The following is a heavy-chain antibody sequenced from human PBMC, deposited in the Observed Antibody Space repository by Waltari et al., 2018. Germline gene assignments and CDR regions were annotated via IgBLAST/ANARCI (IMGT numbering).Heavy chain of an antibody. D-gene: IGHD6-13*01. J-gene: IGHJ4*02. CDR1: GFTFSSYP. Sequence: EVQLLESGGGLVQPGGSLRLSCAASGFTFSSYPLTWVRQAPGKGLEWVSSISGPALTTFYADSVKGRFSVSRDNSKNTLYLQINGLRADDTAVYYCAKAGGIAAAEFQFDFWGRGTLVTVSS. V-gene: IGHV3-23*01. CDR2: ISGPALTT. CDR3: AKAGGIAAAEFQFDF.